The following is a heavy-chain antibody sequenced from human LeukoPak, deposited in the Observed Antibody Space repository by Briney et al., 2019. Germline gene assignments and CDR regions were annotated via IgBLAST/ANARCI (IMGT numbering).Heavy chain of an antibody. J-gene: IGHJ4*02. CDR3: ARGRGRKFDY. CDR1: GGSISSYY. D-gene: IGHD2-15*01. V-gene: IGHV4-59*01. CDR2: IYYSGST. Sequence: SETLSLTCTVSGGSISSYYWSWIRQPPGKGLEWIGYIYYSGSTNYNPSLKSRVTISVDTSKNQFSLKLSSVTAADTAVYYCARGRGRKFDYWGQGTLVTVSS.